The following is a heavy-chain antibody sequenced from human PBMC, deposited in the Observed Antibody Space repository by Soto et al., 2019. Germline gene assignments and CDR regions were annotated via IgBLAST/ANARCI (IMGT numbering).Heavy chain of an antibody. V-gene: IGHV3-66*01. J-gene: IGHJ6*02. Sequence: GGYLRLSCAASGFTVSSNYMSWVRQAPGMVIECVSVIYCCTSTYYEDSMKDGFTISRYISKNTQYLRMNSLSAEDTAVYFCAIDLSCYSAHYYYGKDVWGQGTTVTVYS. CDR2: IYCCTST. CDR1: GFTVSSNY. D-gene: IGHD3-3*01. CDR3: AIDLSCYSAHYYYGKDV.